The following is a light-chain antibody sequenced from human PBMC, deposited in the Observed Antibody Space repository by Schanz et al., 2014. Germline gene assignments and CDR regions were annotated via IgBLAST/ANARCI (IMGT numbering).Light chain of an antibody. CDR3: QQYYSTQMYT. J-gene: IGKJ2*01. Sequence: DIVMTQSPDSLAVSLGERATINCKSSQSVLYTSDNKNYLAWYQHKPGQPPKLLISWASTRESGVPDRFSGSGSGTDFTLTISSLQAEDVAVYYCQQYYSTQMYTFGQGTKLEIK. CDR2: WAS. V-gene: IGKV4-1*01. CDR1: QSVLYTSDNKNY.